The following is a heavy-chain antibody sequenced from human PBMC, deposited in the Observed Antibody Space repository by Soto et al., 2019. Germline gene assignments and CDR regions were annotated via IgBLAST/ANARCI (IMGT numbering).Heavy chain of an antibody. J-gene: IGHJ6*02. CDR1: GYTFTSYY. D-gene: IGHD3-3*01. V-gene: IGHV1-46*01. Sequence: ASVKVSCKASGYTFTSYYMHWVRQAPGQGLEWMGIINPSGGSTSYAQKFQGRVTMTRDTSTSTVYMELSSLRSEDTAVYYCARDSRPARFLEWSRGYYGMDVWGQGTTVTVSS. CDR3: ARDSRPARFLEWSRGYYGMDV. CDR2: INPSGGST.